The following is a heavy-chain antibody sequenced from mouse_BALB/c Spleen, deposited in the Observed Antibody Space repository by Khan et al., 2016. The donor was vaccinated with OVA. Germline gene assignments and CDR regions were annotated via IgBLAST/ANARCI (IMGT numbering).Heavy chain of an antibody. J-gene: IGHJ2*01. CDR1: GFNFKDTY. V-gene: IGHV14-3*02. D-gene: IGHD1-3*01. Sequence: VQLQQSGAELVKPGASVKLSCKASGFNFKDTYMHWVKQRPEQGLEWIGRIDPANGDTKYDQKFQGKATITVDTSSNTAYLQLSSLTSEDTAVYYCARIKAWGQGTTLTVSS. CDR2: IDPANGDT. CDR3: ARIKA.